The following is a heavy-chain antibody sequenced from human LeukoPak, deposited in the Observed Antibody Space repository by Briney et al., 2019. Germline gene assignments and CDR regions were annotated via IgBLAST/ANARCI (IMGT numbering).Heavy chain of an antibody. CDR1: GGSISSGGYY. V-gene: IGHV4-30-2*01. CDR2: IYHSGST. CDR3: ARSRGSYFPGYYMDV. D-gene: IGHD1-26*01. J-gene: IGHJ6*03. Sequence: PSQTLSLTCTVSGGSISSGGYYWSWIRQPPGKGLEWIGYIYHSGSTYYNPSLKSRVTISVDRSKNQFSLKLSSVTAADTAVYYCARSRGSYFPGYYMDVWGKGTTVTVSS.